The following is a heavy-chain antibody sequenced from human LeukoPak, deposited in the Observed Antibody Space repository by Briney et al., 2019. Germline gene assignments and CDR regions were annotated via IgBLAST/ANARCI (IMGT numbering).Heavy chain of an antibody. CDR3: ARSFGATVTTPDFH. D-gene: IGHD4-17*01. CDR1: GFTFDDYG. CDR2: INWNGGST. V-gene: IGHV3-20*04. J-gene: IGHJ4*02. Sequence: GGSLRLSCAASGFTFDDYGMSWVRQAPGKGLEWVSGINWNGGSTGYADSEKGRFTISRDNAKNSLYLQMNSLRAEDTALYYCARSFGATVTTPDFHWGQGTLVTVSS.